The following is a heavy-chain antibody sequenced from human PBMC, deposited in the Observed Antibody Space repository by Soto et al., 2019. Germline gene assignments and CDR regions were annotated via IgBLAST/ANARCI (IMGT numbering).Heavy chain of an antibody. CDR3: AKDLPGELLPTCFDS. CDR1: GFSFTDYF. V-gene: IGHV3-72*01. D-gene: IGHD1-26*01. J-gene: IGHJ5*01. Sequence: GGSLRLSCAASGFSFTDYFFDWVRQAPGKGLEWVGRIKNKAYSYTTEHAASLKGRFTISRDDSKNSLYLQMNSLETEDTAVYYCAKDLPGELLPTCFDSWGQGTLVTVSS. CDR2: IKNKAYSYTT.